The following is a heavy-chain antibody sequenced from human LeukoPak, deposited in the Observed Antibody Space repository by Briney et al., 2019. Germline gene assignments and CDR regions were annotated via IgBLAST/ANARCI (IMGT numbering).Heavy chain of an antibody. CDR2: IKKDGSVK. CDR3: VLGGDFDM. Sequence: GGSLRLSCAASTFIFSNSWMTWIRQAPGKGLEWVASIKKDGSVKYFVDSVKGRFIISRDNTKNSLYLQMNSLRVEDTAVYYCVLGGDFDMWGQGTEVTVSA. J-gene: IGHJ3*02. V-gene: IGHV3-7*01. D-gene: IGHD2-21*01. CDR1: TFIFSNSW.